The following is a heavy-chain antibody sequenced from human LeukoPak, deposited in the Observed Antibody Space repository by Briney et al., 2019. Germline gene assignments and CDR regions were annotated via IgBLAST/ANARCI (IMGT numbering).Heavy chain of an antibody. J-gene: IGHJ3*02. CDR1: GFTFTNYW. Sequence: GGSLRLSCVASGFTFTNYWMTWVRQAPGKGLEWVAHMKQDGREKYYVDSVKGRFTISRDNAKNSLYLQMNSLRDEDTAVYYCARGGGSGRWGSAFDMWGQGTMVTVSS. V-gene: IGHV3-7*01. CDR2: MKQDGREK. D-gene: IGHD6-19*01. CDR3: ARGGGSGRWGSAFDM.